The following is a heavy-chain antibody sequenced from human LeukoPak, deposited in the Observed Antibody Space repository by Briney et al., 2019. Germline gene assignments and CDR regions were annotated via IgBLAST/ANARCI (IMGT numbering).Heavy chain of an antibody. V-gene: IGHV3-74*01. Sequence: SGGSLRLSCAASGFTFSSYWMHWVRQAPGKGLVWVSRINSDGSSTSYADSVKGRFTISRDNSKNTLYLQMNSLRAEDAAVYYCAKDPNWGSGAIDYFDYWGQGTLVTVSS. J-gene: IGHJ4*02. CDR3: AKDPNWGSGAIDYFDY. CDR2: INSDGSST. D-gene: IGHD7-27*01. CDR1: GFTFSSYW.